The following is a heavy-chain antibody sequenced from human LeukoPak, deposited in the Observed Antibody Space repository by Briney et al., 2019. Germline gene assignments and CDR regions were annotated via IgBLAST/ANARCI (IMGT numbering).Heavy chain of an antibody. V-gene: IGHV3-30*04. D-gene: IGHD1-26*01. Sequence: PGGSLRLSCAASGFTFSSYAMHWVRQAPGKGLEWVAVISYDGSNKYYADSVKGRFTISRDNSKNTLYLQMNSLRAKDTAVYYCARVGRDWGQGTLVTVSS. CDR3: ARVGRD. CDR2: ISYDGSNK. CDR1: GFTFSSYA. J-gene: IGHJ4*02.